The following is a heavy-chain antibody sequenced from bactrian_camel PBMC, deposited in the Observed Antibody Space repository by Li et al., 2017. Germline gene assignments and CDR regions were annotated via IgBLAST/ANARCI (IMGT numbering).Heavy chain of an antibody. V-gene: IGHV3S54*01. CDR1: AHTSC. Sequence: HVQLVESGGGSVQAGGSLRLTCTDSAHTSCLAWYRRAPEKEREWVGTIYTDGVDPLYSDDVKGRFTISQDSAERRMYLQITGATPEDSAKYYCAAGLSQYTCGRRSFGFWGQGTQVTVS. J-gene: IGHJ6*01. D-gene: IGHD7*01. CDR2: IYTDGVDP. CDR3: AAGLSQYTCGRRSFGF.